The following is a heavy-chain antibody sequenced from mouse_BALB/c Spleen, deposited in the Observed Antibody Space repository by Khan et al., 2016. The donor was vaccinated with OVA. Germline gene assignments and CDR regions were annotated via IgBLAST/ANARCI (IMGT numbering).Heavy chain of an antibody. D-gene: IGHD1-1*01. CDR2: IAPGSGST. V-gene: IGHV1S41*01. CDR1: GYTFTSYW. J-gene: IGHJ4*01. CDR3: ARSKYYGNSHYPMDC. Sequence: DLVKPGASVKLSCKASGYTFTSYWINWIKQRPGQGLEWIGHIAPGSGSTYYNEMFKGKATLTVDTSSSTAYIQLSSLSSEDSAVYFCARSKYYGNSHYPMDCWDQGTSITVSS.